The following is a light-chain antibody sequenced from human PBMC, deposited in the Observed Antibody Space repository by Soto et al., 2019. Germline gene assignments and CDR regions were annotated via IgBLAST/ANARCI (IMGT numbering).Light chain of an antibody. Sequence: DIQMTQSPSSLSASVGDRVTITCRASQSISNYLNWYQHKPGKAPKLLIYAASSMQSGVPSRFSGSGSETDFTLTISSLQPDESATDYCQQSFSPLWTFGQGTKVEV. V-gene: IGKV1-39*01. CDR3: QQSFSPLWT. CDR2: AAS. CDR1: QSISNY. J-gene: IGKJ1*01.